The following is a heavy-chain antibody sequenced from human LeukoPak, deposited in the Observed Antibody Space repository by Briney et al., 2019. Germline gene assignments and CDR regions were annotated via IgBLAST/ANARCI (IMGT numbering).Heavy chain of an antibody. CDR2: IYSGGST. V-gene: IGHV3-53*01. Sequence: PGGSLRLSCAASGFTVSSSYMSWVRQAPGKGLEWVSVIYSGGSTYYADSVKGRFTISRDNSKNTLYFQMNSLRAEDTAVYYCARASEGDYGDGYDLLDYWGQGTLVTVSS. CDR1: GFTVSSSY. CDR3: ARASEGDYGDGYDLLDY. D-gene: IGHD5-24*01. J-gene: IGHJ4*02.